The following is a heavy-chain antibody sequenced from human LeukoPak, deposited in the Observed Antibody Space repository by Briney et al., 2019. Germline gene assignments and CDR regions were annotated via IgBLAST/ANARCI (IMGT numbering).Heavy chain of an antibody. D-gene: IGHD6-13*01. CDR2: ISGSGGST. J-gene: IGHJ4*02. Sequence: GGSLRLSCAASGFTFSSYAMSWVRQAPGKGLEWVSAISGSGGSTYYADSVKGRFTISRDNSKNTLYLQKNSLRAEDTAVYYCAKDGGSSSWYVDYFDYWGQGTLVTVSS. CDR3: AKDGGSSSWYVDYFDY. V-gene: IGHV3-23*01. CDR1: GFTFSSYA.